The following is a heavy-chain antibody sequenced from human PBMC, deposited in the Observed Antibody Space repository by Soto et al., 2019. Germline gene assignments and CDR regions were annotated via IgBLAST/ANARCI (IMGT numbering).Heavy chain of an antibody. CDR3: TRDVGWGDFDL. J-gene: IGHJ3*01. CDR1: AFSFSNFW. Sequence: EVQLVESGGGLVQPGGSLRLSCAASAFSFSNFWMAWVRQTTGKGPEWVATIKDDGSEKYYVDSLKGRFTVSRDNAENSLYMQTNSLRVEDTAIYYCTRDVGWGDFDLWGQGTMVIVSS. D-gene: IGHD6-19*01. CDR2: IKDDGSEK. V-gene: IGHV3-7*01.